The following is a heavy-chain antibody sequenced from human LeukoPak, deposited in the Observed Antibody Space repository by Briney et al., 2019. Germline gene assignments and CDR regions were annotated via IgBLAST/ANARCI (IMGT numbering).Heavy chain of an antibody. V-gene: IGHV3-23*01. J-gene: IGHJ4*02. Sequence: PGGSLGLSCAASGFTFSSYVMSWVRQARGKGLEGGSSISDNSDGIYYAEAVRGRFTISGQNSKNTLYLQLSSMGVEDTAMYYCAKYCGADSCYSGFDDWGQGTLVTVSS. CDR2: ISDNSDGI. CDR1: GFTFSSYV. CDR3: AKYCGADSCYSGFDD. D-gene: IGHD2-15*01.